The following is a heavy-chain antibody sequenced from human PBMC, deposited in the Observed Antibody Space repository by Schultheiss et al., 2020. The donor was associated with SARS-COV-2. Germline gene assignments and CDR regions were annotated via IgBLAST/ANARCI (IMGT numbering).Heavy chain of an antibody. CDR2: INPNSGGT. D-gene: IGHD3-9*01. J-gene: IGHJ6*02. Sequence: ASVKVSCKASGYTFTGYYMHRVRQAPGQGLEWMGWINPNSGGTNYAQKFQGRVTMTRDTSISTAYMELSRLRSDDTAVYYCARDLNFDWLLRVRYYGMDVWGQGTTVTVSS. CDR1: GYTFTGYY. CDR3: ARDLNFDWLLRVRYYGMDV. V-gene: IGHV1-2*02.